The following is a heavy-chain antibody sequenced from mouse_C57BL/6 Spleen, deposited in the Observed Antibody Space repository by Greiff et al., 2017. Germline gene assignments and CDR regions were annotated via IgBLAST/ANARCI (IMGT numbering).Heavy chain of an antibody. CDR2: IYPYHGVS. CDR3: ARGGYDYDGGSSYYAMDY. Sequence: VQLKQSGPELVKPGASVKISCKASGYSFTGYYMHWVKQSHGNILDWIGYIYPYHGVSSYNQKFKGKATLTVDKSSSTAYMELRSLTSEDSAVYYCARGGYDYDGGSSYYAMDYWGQGTSVTVSS. CDR1: GYSFTGYY. J-gene: IGHJ4*01. D-gene: IGHD2-4*01. V-gene: IGHV1-31*01.